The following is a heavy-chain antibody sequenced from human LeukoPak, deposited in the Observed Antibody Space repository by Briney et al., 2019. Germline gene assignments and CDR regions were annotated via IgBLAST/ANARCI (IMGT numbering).Heavy chain of an antibody. CDR1: GFTFSSDS. CDR3: ARGLYYDSSGYEPLDY. D-gene: IGHD3-22*01. Sequence: GGSLRLSCAASGFTFSSDSMNWVRQAPAKGLEWGSSISSSSSYIYYADSVKGRFTISRDNAKNSLYLQMNSLRAEDTAVYYCARGLYYDSSGYEPLDYWGQGTLVTVSS. CDR2: ISSSSSYI. J-gene: IGHJ4*02. V-gene: IGHV3-21*01.